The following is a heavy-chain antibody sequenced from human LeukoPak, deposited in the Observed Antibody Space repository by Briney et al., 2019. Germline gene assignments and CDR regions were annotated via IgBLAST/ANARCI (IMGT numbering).Heavy chain of an antibody. Sequence: SETLSLTCTFSGGSISSSNYYWGWIRQPPGKGLEWIGSIYYSGSTYYNPSLKSRVTISVDTSKNQFSLKLSSATAADTAVYYCARHPSNRWNDEANSFDPWGQGTLVTVSS. J-gene: IGHJ5*02. CDR1: GGSISSSNYY. D-gene: IGHD1-1*01. CDR2: IYYSGST. CDR3: ARHPSNRWNDEANSFDP. V-gene: IGHV4-39*01.